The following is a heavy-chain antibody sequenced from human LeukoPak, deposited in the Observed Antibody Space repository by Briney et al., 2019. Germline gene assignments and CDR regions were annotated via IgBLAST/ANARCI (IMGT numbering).Heavy chain of an antibody. CDR2: IKQDGSEK. D-gene: IGHD5-12*01. CDR1: GFSFSIYW. V-gene: IGHV3-7*01. Sequence: GGSLRLSCAVSGFSFSIYWMSWVRQAPGKGLEWVANIKQDGSEKYYVDSVKGRFTISRDNAKNSLYLQMNSLRAEDTAVYYCAREWNGYDYVGEDYWGQGTLVTVSS. J-gene: IGHJ4*02. CDR3: AREWNGYDYVGEDY.